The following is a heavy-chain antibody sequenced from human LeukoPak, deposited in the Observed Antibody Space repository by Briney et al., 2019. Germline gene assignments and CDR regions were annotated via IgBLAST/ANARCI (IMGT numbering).Heavy chain of an antibody. V-gene: IGHV3-23*01. D-gene: IGHD1-26*01. Sequence: GGSLRLSCAASGFTFSGQGMHWVRQAPGKGLEWVSALTGSGGTTYYADSVRGRFIISRDNSKNMLYLQMNSLRVEDTALYSCAKDRVGGSPHNAFDIWGQGTMVTVSS. CDR1: GFTFSGQG. CDR3: AKDRVGGSPHNAFDI. J-gene: IGHJ3*02. CDR2: LTGSGGTT.